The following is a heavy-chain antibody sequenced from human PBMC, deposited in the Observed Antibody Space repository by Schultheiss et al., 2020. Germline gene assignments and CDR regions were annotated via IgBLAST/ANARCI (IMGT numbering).Heavy chain of an antibody. Sequence: ASVKVSCKASGYTFSGYYIHWVRQAPGQGLEWMGWINPNSGGTNYAQKLQGRVTMTTDTSTSTAYMELRSLRSEDTAVYYCARVGGCSSTSCYQWFDPWGQGTLVTVSS. V-gene: IGHV1-2*02. D-gene: IGHD2-2*01. J-gene: IGHJ5*02. CDR1: GYTFSGYY. CDR3: ARVGGCSSTSCYQWFDP. CDR2: INPNSGGT.